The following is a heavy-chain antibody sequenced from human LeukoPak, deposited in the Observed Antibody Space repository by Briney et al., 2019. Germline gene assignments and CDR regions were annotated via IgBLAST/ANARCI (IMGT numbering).Heavy chain of an antibody. Sequence: GGSLRLSCAASGFTFSSYAMHWVRQAPGKGLEWVAVISYDGSNKYYADSVKGRFTISRDNSKNTLYLQMNSLRAEDTAVYYCARELSPSQSIAAAEPFDYWGQGTLVTVSS. CDR2: ISYDGSNK. D-gene: IGHD6-13*01. CDR3: ARELSPSQSIAAAEPFDY. CDR1: GFTFSSYA. V-gene: IGHV3-30-3*01. J-gene: IGHJ4*02.